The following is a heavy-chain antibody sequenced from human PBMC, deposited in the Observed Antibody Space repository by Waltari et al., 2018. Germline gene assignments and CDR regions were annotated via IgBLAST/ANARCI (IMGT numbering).Heavy chain of an antibody. V-gene: IGHV4-59*01. CDR2: IYYSGSI. CDR1: GGPISSYY. J-gene: IGHJ3*02. D-gene: IGHD2-15*01. Sequence: QVQLQESGPGLVKPSETLSLTCTVSGGPISSYYWSWIRQPPGKGLEWIGYIYYSGSINYNPSLKSRVTISVDTSKNQFSLKLSSVTAADTAVYYCASYCSGGSCPSGAFDIWGQGTMVTVSS. CDR3: ASYCSGGSCPSGAFDI.